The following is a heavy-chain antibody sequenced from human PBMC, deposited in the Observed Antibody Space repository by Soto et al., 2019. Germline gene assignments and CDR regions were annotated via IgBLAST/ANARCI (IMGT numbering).Heavy chain of an antibody. CDR3: AKARRDSSGTCSRCFGMDV. Sequence: QVQLMESGGSVLQPGRSLRLSCAASGFTFSSYGMHWVRQAPGKGLEWVTIISNDGSIQYYGDTVKGRFTVSRDNSKYTPFLELNSLPAEDTATKYCAKARRDSSGTCSRCFGMDVWGQGTTVTVTS. D-gene: IGHD3-22*01. V-gene: IGHV3-30*18. CDR1: GFTFSSYG. J-gene: IGHJ6*02. CDR2: ISNDGSIQ.